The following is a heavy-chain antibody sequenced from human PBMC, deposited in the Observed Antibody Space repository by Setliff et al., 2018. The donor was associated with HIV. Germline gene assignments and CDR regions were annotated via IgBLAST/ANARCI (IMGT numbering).Heavy chain of an antibody. CDR1: GYTFTTYG. D-gene: IGHD2-15*01. CDR3: ARGLARVDYMDV. CDR2: ISAYNGNT. V-gene: IGHV1-18*01. J-gene: IGHJ6*03. Sequence: ASVKVSCKASGYTFTTYGISWVRQAPGQGLEWMGWISAYNGNTNYTQKLQGRVTMTTDTSTSTAYMELRSLRSDDTAVYYCARGLARVDYMDVWGKGTTVTVPS.